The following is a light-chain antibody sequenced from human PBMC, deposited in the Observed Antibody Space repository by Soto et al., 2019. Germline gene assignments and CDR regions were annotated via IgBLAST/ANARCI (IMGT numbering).Light chain of an antibody. CDR2: DVR. CDR1: TSDVGSYNY. V-gene: IGLV2-11*01. CDR3: CSYAGSYVWV. J-gene: IGLJ3*02. Sequence: QSVLTQPRSVSGSPGQSVSISCTGTTSDVGSYNYVSWYQQHPGKAPRLMIYDVRKRPSGVPDRFSGSKSGNTASLTISGLRAEEEADYYCCSYAGSYVWVFGGGTKLTVL.